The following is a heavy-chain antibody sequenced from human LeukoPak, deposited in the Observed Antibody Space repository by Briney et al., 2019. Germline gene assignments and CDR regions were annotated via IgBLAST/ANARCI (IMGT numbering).Heavy chain of an antibody. CDR3: ARISSGGSDDFDY. D-gene: IGHD2-15*01. V-gene: IGHV4-39*07. J-gene: IGHJ4*02. CDR2: IYYSGST. CDR1: GGSISSSSYY. Sequence: PSETLSLTCTVSGGSISSSSYYWGWIRQPPGKGLEWIGSIYYSGSTYYNPSLKSRVTISVDTSKNQFSLKLSSVTAADTAVYYCARISSGGSDDFDYWGQGTLVTVSS.